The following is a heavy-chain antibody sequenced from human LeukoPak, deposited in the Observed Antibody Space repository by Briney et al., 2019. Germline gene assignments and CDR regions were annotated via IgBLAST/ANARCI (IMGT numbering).Heavy chain of an antibody. V-gene: IGHV4-59*08. CDR2: IYYSGTT. Sequence: GSIRSRYWSWVRQTPGKGLEWIAFIYYSGTTDYNPSLKSGVTISEETSKKQFSLTLSSVTAADTAVYYCARHDSIGWSDAFDIWGQGTMVTVSS. CDR3: ARHDSIGWSDAFDI. D-gene: IGHD6-19*01. J-gene: IGHJ3*02. CDR1: GSIRSRY.